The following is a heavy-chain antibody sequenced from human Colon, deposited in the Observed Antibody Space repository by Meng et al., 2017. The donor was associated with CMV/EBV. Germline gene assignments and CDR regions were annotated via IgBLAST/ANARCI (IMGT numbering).Heavy chain of an antibody. V-gene: IGHV2-5*02. CDR3: AHKSQTAAFFDY. CDR2: IYWDDDK. CDR1: GFTLNTYEVG. D-gene: IGHD6-13*01. J-gene: IGHJ4*02. Sequence: QMNFKWSCPTLLKPPLTLTLPCTFSGFTLNTYEVGVGWFRQPPGKAPEWLALIYWDDDKRYRSSLGNRLHLTHDAAKNQEVLTMTDMDTVDTATYYCAHKSQTAAFFDYWSQGTLVTVSS.